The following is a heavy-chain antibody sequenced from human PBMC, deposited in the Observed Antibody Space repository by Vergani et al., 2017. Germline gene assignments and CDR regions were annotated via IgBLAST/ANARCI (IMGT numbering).Heavy chain of an antibody. D-gene: IGHD6-19*01. Sequence: QVQLQESGPGLVKPSETLYLTCTVSGGSISSYYWSWIRQPPGKGLEWIGYIYYSGSTNYNPSLKSRVTISVDTSKNQFSLELSSVTAAATAVYYCARDGFHGSGWYHVGHNGFDPWGQGTLVTVSS. CDR3: ARDGFHGSGWYHVGHNGFDP. CDR1: GGSISSYY. CDR2: IYYSGST. V-gene: IGHV4-59*01. J-gene: IGHJ5*02.